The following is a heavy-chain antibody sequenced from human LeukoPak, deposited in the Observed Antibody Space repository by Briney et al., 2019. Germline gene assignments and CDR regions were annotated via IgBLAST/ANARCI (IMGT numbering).Heavy chain of an antibody. CDR2: IYYSGGT. CDR3: ARHSQDYGGRFDY. CDR1: GGSISGYY. Sequence: VKPSETLSLTCTVSGGSISGYYWSWIRQPPGKGLEWIGYIYYSGGTNYNPSLKSRVTISVDTSKNQFSLKLSSVTAADTAVYPCARHSQDYGGRFDYWGQGTLVTVSS. D-gene: IGHD4/OR15-4a*01. J-gene: IGHJ4*02. V-gene: IGHV4-59*01.